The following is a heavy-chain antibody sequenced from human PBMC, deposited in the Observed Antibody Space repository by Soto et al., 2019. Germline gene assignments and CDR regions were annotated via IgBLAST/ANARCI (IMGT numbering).Heavy chain of an antibody. CDR2: LVVGSGNT. V-gene: IGHV1-58*02. J-gene: IGHJ4*02. D-gene: IGHD3-3*01. CDR3: AAVPVLRFLKWFMDYFDY. CDR1: GFIFTISA. Sequence: SVXVSFKTCGFIFTISAMQFVRQARGQRLEWMGWLVVGSGNTHYAQHFQERVTLTRDMSTGTAYMELSSLRSEDTAVYYCAAVPVLRFLKWFMDYFDYWGQGTLVTVSS.